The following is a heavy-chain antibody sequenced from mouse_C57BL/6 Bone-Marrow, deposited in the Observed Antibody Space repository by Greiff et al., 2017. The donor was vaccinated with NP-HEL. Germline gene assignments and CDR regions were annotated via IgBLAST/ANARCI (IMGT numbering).Heavy chain of an antibody. CDR2: IRSKSNNYAT. J-gene: IGHJ4*01. Sequence: EVQVVESGGGLVQPKGSLKLSCAASGFSFNTYAMNWVRQAPGKGLEWVARIRSKSNNYATYYADSVKDRFTISRDDSESMLYLQMNNLKTEDTAMYYCVSYYYGMMDYWGQGTSVTVSS. D-gene: IGHD1-1*01. CDR1: GFSFNTYA. V-gene: IGHV10-1*01. CDR3: VSYYYGMMDY.